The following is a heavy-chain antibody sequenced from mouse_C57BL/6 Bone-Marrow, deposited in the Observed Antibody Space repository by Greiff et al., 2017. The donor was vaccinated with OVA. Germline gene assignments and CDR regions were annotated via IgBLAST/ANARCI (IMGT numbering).Heavy chain of an antibody. CDR3: TTPNYCYAMDY. CDR2: IDPENGDT. Sequence: EVQLQQSGAELVRPGASVTLSCTASGFNIKDDYMHWVKQRPEQGLEWIGWIDPENGDTEYASKFQGKATITADTSSNTAYLQLSSLTSEDTAVYYCTTPNYCYAMDYWGQGTSVTVSS. V-gene: IGHV14-4*01. CDR1: GFNIKDDY. J-gene: IGHJ4*01. D-gene: IGHD2-1*01.